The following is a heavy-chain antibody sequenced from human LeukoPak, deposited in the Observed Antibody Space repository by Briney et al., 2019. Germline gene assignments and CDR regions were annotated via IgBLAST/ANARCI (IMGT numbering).Heavy chain of an antibody. CDR2: IYYSGST. V-gene: IGHV4-59*01. D-gene: IGHD2-2*01. J-gene: IGHJ3*01. CDR1: GGSSSSYY. CDR3: ARDRCSSTSCYYAFDL. Sequence: SETLSRTATVSGGSSSSYYWSWIRQPPGKGLKWIGYIYYSGSTNYNPSLKSRVTISVDTSKNQFSLKLSSVTAADTAVYYCARDRCSSTSCYYAFDLWGQGTMVSVSS.